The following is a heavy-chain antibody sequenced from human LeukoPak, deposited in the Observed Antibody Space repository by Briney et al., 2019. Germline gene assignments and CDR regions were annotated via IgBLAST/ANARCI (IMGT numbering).Heavy chain of an antibody. V-gene: IGHV3-21*01. Sequence: GGSLRLSCAVSGFTFSSCSMNWVRQAPGKGLEWVSSISSSSSYIYSADSVKGRLTISRDNAKSSLYLQMNSLRVEDTAVYYCARDRWEDEYGDYAYWGQGTLVTVSS. CDR1: GFTFSSCS. CDR2: ISSSSSYI. J-gene: IGHJ4*02. D-gene: IGHD4-17*01. CDR3: ARDRWEDEYGDYAY.